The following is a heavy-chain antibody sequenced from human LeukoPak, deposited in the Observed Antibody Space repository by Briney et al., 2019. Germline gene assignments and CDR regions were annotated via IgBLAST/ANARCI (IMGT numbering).Heavy chain of an antibody. J-gene: IGHJ5*02. CDR2: INSDGSST. Sequence: GGSLRLSCAASGFTFSSYWMHWVRQAPGKGLVWVSRINSDGSSTSYADSVKGRFTISRDNGKNTLFLQMNSLRAGDTAVYYCVRMTPMVDHDLWGQGTLVTVSS. CDR3: VRMTPMVDHDL. CDR1: GFTFSSYW. V-gene: IGHV3-74*01. D-gene: IGHD3-10*01.